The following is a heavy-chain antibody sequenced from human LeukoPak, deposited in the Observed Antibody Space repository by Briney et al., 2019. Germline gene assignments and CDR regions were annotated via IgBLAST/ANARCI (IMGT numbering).Heavy chain of an antibody. V-gene: IGHV4-38-2*02. CDR3: ARGRYGDS. CDR1: GYSISSGYL. J-gene: IGHJ4*02. CDR2: INHSGST. Sequence: SETLSLTCTVSGYSISSGYLWGWIRQPPGKGLEWIGEINHSGSTNYNPSLKSRVTISVDTSKNQFSLKLSSVTAADTAVYYCARGRYGDSWGQGTLVTVSS. D-gene: IGHD1-1*01.